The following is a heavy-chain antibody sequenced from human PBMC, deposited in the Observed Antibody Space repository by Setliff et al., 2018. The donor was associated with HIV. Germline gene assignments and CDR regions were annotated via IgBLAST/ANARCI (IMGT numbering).Heavy chain of an antibody. Sequence: SETLSLTCTVSGGFLNGYFWTWIRQPPGKKLEWIGRAYYDGSTHYNPSLNSRAIISVDTSKNQCYLKVNSVTPADTAVYYCARGVRGVIIDWYYFDYWGQGPLVTVSS. CDR3: ARGVRGVIIDWYYFDY. CDR1: GGFLNGYF. J-gene: IGHJ4*02. D-gene: IGHD3-10*01. V-gene: IGHV4-59*01. CDR2: AYYDGST.